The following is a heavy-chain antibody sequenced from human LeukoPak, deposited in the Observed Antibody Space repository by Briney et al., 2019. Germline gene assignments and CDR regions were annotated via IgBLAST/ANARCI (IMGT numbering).Heavy chain of an antibody. Sequence: RGSLRLSCAASGFTFSSYAMSWVRQAPGKGLEWVSAISGSGGSTYYADSVKGRFTISRDNSKNTLYLQMNSLRAEDTAVYYCAKEGRNYDILTGYYRGYYYYYMDVWGKGTTVTVSS. D-gene: IGHD3-9*01. V-gene: IGHV3-23*01. CDR3: AKEGRNYDILTGYYRGYYYYYMDV. J-gene: IGHJ6*03. CDR2: ISGSGGST. CDR1: GFTFSSYA.